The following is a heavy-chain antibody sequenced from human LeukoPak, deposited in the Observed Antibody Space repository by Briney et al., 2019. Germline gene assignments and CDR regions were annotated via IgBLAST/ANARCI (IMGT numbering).Heavy chain of an antibody. CDR2: IYTSGST. CDR3: ARAWYSSSWWRLDY. D-gene: IGHD6-13*01. V-gene: IGHV4-61*02. CDR1: GGSISSGSYY. J-gene: IGHJ4*02. Sequence: SETLSLTCTVSGGSISSGSYYWSWTRQPAGKGLEWIGRIYTSGSTNYNPSLKSRVTISVDTSKNQFSLKLSSVTAADTAVYYCARAWYSSSWWRLDYWGQGTLVTVSS.